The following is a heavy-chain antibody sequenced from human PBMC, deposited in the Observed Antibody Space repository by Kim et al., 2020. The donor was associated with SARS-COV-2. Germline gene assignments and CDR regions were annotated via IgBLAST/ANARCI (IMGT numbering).Heavy chain of an antibody. V-gene: IGHV4-59*01. D-gene: IGHD3-10*01. Sequence: SETLSLTCTVSGGSISSYYWSWIRQPPGKGLEWIGYIYYSGSTNYNPSLKSRVTISVDTSKNQFSLKLSSVTAADTAAYYCSRSGLLWFGELLYYGKAV. CDR2: IYYSGST. CDR3: SRSGLLWFGELLYYGKAV. J-gene: IGHJ6*01. CDR1: GGSISSYY.